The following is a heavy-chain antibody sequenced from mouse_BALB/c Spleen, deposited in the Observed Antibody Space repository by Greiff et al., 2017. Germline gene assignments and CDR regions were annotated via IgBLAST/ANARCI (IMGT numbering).Heavy chain of an antibody. CDR2: ISSGSSTI. CDR1: GFTFSSFG. J-gene: IGHJ4*01. Sequence: EVKLVESGGGLVQPGGSRKLSCAASGFTFSSFGMHWVRQAPEKGLEWVAYISSGSSTIYYADTVKGRFTISRDNPKNTLFLQMTSLRSEDTAMYYCARTHYDAMDYWGQGTSVTVSS. CDR3: ARTHYDAMDY. V-gene: IGHV5-17*02.